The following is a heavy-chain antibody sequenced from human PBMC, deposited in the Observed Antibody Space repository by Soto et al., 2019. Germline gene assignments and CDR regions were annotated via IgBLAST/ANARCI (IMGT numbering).Heavy chain of an antibody. J-gene: IGHJ4*02. CDR2: IYYSGST. CDR1: GGSISSSSYY. Sequence: QLQLQESGPGLVKPSETLSLTCTVSGGSISSSSYYWGWIRQPPGKGLEWIGSIYYSGSTYYNPSLKSRVTLSVDTSKNQFSLKVSSVTAADTAVYYCARIALSWSGYTIDYWGQGTLVTVSS. CDR3: ARIALSWSGYTIDY. D-gene: IGHD3-3*01. V-gene: IGHV4-39*01.